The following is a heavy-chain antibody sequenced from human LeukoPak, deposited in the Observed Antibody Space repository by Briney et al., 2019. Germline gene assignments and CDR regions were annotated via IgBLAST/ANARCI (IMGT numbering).Heavy chain of an antibody. D-gene: IGHD3-16*01. Sequence: GESLKISCKGSGFYFPGYWIAWVRQMPGKGLEWMGIIYPSDSATTYSPSLQGQVTISADKSISTAYLQWSSLKASDTALYYCGTFWGGGGGAMDIWGQGTMVTVSS. CDR3: GTFWGGGGGAMDI. CDR2: IYPSDSAT. J-gene: IGHJ3*02. V-gene: IGHV5-51*01. CDR1: GFYFPGYW.